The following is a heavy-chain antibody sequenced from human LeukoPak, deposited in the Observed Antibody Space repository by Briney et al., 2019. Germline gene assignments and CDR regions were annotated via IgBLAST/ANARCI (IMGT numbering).Heavy chain of an antibody. V-gene: IGHV4-59*01. J-gene: IGHJ6*02. CDR1: GGSISSYY. D-gene: IGHD6-13*01. CDR2: IYYSGST. CDR3: ARGRGQQLALYYYYGMDV. Sequence: SETLSLTCTVSGGSISSYYWSWIRQPPGKGLEWIGYIYYSGSTNYNPSLKSRVTISVDTSKNQFSLKLSSVTAADTAVYYCARGRGQQLALYYYYGMDVWGQGTTVTVSS.